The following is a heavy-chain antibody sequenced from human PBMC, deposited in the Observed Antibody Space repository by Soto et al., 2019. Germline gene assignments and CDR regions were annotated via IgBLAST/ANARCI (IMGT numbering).Heavy chain of an antibody. V-gene: IGHV1-69*13. CDR3: ARYPHDSSGYYSPHDAFDI. Sequence: ASVKVSCKASGGTFSSYAISWLRQAPGQGLEWMGGIIPIFGTANYAQKFQGRVTITADESTSTAYMELSSLRSEDTAVYYCARYPHDSSGYYSPHDAFDIWAQGTMVNGSS. J-gene: IGHJ3*02. CDR2: IIPIFGTA. CDR1: GGTFSSYA. D-gene: IGHD3-22*01.